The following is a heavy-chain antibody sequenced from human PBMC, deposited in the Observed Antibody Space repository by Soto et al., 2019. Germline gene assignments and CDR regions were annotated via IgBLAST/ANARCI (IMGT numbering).Heavy chain of an antibody. Sequence: ASVKVSCKASGGTFSSYAISWVRQAPGQGLEWMGGIIPIFGTANYAQKFQGRVTITADESTSTAYMELSSLRSEDTAVYYCAGLPNRLLWFGESHFDYWGQGTLVTVSS. CDR1: GGTFSSYA. V-gene: IGHV1-69*13. CDR3: AGLPNRLLWFGESHFDY. CDR2: IIPIFGTA. D-gene: IGHD3-10*01. J-gene: IGHJ4*02.